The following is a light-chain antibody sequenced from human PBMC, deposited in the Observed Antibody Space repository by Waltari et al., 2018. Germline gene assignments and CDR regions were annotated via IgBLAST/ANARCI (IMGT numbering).Light chain of an antibody. CDR1: SSDVGGSNY. Sequence: QSALTQPASVSGSPGQSITISCTGTSSDVGGSNYVSWYQQHPDKAPKLIIYGVSNRPSGVSNRFSGSKSGNTASLTISGLQGDDEADYYCSSYTTSRTVLFGGGTRLTVL. CDR2: GVS. J-gene: IGLJ3*02. V-gene: IGLV2-14*03. CDR3: SSYTTSRTVL.